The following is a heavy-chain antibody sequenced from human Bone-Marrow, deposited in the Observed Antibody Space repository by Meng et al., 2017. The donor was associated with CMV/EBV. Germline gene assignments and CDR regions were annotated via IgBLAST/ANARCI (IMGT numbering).Heavy chain of an antibody. J-gene: IGHJ4*02. CDR2: INPNSGGT. Sequence: ASVKVSCKASGYTFTGYYMHWVRQAPGQGLEWMGWINPNSGGTNYAQKFQGRVTMTRDTSISTAYMELSRLRSDDTAVYYCARGGGWDPPGEYDYVWGSYRWVDYWGQGTLVTFSS. V-gene: IGHV1-2*02. D-gene: IGHD3-16*02. CDR1: GYTFTGYY. CDR3: ARGGGWDPPGEYDYVWGSYRWVDY.